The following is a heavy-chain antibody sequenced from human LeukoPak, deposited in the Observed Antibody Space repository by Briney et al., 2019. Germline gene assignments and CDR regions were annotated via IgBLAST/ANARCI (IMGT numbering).Heavy chain of an antibody. Sequence: GGSLRLSCAASGFTFSTYSMSWVRQAAGKGLAWVSSISSSGSHIYYADSVTGRFTISRDNAKNSLFLQMNSLRAEDTAVYYCVRVFRDYVEAFDIWGRGTMVTVSS. V-gene: IGHV3-21*01. CDR1: GFTFSTYS. CDR3: VRVFRDYVEAFDI. J-gene: IGHJ3*02. D-gene: IGHD3-10*02. CDR2: ISSSGSHI.